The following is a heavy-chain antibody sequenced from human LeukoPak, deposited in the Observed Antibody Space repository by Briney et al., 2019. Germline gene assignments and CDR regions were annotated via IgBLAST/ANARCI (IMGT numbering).Heavy chain of an antibody. J-gene: IGHJ6*03. D-gene: IGHD5-18*01. V-gene: IGHV3-21*01. CDR2: ISSSRDYI. CDR1: GLTFNTYS. Sequence: GGSVRLSCAASGLTFNTYSMNWVRQAPGKGREGVSSISSSRDYIYYGDSMKGRFTISRDNAKNSLYLPMNSLSAEDTAVYYCARGLSHTARSWWGFPSRYYMDVWGKGTTVTVSS. CDR3: ARGLSHTARSWWGFPSRYYMDV.